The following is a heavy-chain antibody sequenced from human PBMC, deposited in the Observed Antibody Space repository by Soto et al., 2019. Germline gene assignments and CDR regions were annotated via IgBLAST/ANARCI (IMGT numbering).Heavy chain of an antibody. CDR1: GYTFTTYY. J-gene: IGHJ4*02. Sequence: QVQLVQSGAEVKRPGASVKVSCKASGYTFTTYYMHWVRQAPGQGLEWLGKINPNGGSTPYAHKFQGRVTMTRDTSTTTVYLELSSRRSEDTAVYYCARAGYCSGGTCFHGNCDYWGQGTLVTVSA. D-gene: IGHD2-15*01. CDR3: ARAGYCSGGTCFHGNCDY. CDR2: INPNGGST. V-gene: IGHV1-46*01.